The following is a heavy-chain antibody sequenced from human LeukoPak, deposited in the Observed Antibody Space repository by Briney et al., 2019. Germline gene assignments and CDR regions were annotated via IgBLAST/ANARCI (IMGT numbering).Heavy chain of an antibody. CDR3: ARDRIAAAGTGLDY. CDR2: IYYSGST. CDR1: GGSISSYY. J-gene: IGHJ4*02. Sequence: SETLSLTCAVSGGSISSYYWSWIRQPPGKGLEWIGYIYYSGSTNYNPSLKSRVTISVDTSKNQFSLKLSSVTAADTAVYYCARDRIAAAGTGLDYWGQGTLVTVSS. V-gene: IGHV4-59*08. D-gene: IGHD6-13*01.